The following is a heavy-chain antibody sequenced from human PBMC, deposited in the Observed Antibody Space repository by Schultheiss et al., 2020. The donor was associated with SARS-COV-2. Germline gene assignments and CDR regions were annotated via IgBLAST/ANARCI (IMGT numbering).Heavy chain of an antibody. Sequence: SETLSLTCAVYGGSFSGYYWSWIRQPPGKGLEWIGEINHSGSTNYNPSLKSRVTISVDTSKNQFSLKLSSVTAADTAVYYCARGDIVVVPAAMDYYYYMDVWGKGTTVTVSS. J-gene: IGHJ6*03. D-gene: IGHD2-2*01. CDR3: ARGDIVVVPAAMDYYYYMDV. CDR1: GGSFSGYY. V-gene: IGHV4-34*01. CDR2: INHSGST.